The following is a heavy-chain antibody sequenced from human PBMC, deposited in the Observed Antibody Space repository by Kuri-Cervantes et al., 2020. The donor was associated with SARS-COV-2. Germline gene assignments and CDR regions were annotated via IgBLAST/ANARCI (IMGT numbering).Heavy chain of an antibody. CDR1: GGSISSYY. CDR3: ARDTMSSSSWSRYYYYGMDV. CDR2: IYYSGST. Sequence: SETLSLTCTVSGGSISSYYWSWIRQPPGKGLEWIGYIYYSGSTNYNPSLKSRVTIPVDTSKNQFSLKLSSVTAADKAVYYCARDTMSSSSWSRYYYYGMDVWGQETTVTGYS. J-gene: IGHJ6*01. D-gene: IGHD6-13*01. V-gene: IGHV4-59*01.